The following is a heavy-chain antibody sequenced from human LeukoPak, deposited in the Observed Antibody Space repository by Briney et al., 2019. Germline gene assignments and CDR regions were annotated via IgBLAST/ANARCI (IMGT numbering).Heavy chain of an antibody. V-gene: IGHV3-23*01. CDR1: GFVFSTYA. J-gene: IGHJ4*02. CDR2: ISSSGDNT. D-gene: IGHD1-1*01. CDR3: AKVKALDAVASYFDY. Sequence: GGSLRLSCAASGFVFSTYAMGWVRQAPGKGLEWVSAISSSGDNTYYADSVKGQFTISRDNSKNTLDLQMNSRRAEDAAMYHCAKVKALDAVASYFDYWGQGTLVTVSS.